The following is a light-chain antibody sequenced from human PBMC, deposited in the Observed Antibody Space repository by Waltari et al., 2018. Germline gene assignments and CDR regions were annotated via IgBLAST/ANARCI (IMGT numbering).Light chain of an antibody. J-gene: IGKJ5*01. V-gene: IGKV1-NL1*01. CDR2: AAS. Sequence: DIRMAQSRSSLSGAVVDRVTITCRASQGLINSLAWYQQKPGKAPKLLLYAASRLESGVPSRFSGSGSGTDYTLTISSLQPEDFATYYCQQYYSTLTTFGQGTRLEIK. CDR3: QQYYSTLTT. CDR1: QGLINS.